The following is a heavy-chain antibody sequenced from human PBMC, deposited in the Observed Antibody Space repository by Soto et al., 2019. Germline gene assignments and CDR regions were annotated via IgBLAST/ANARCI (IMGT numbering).Heavy chain of an antibody. Sequence: PGGSLRLSCAASGFTFSIYSMNWVRQAPGKGLEYVSAISSNGGSTYYANSVKGRFTISRDNSKNTLYLQMGSLRAEDMAVYYCARDREDIVVVTADFDFDYWRDAPLVTASS. V-gene: IGHV3-64*01. CDR2: ISSNGGST. CDR1: GFTFSIYS. D-gene: IGHD2-2*01. J-gene: IGHJ4*01. CDR3: ARDREDIVVVTADFDFDY.